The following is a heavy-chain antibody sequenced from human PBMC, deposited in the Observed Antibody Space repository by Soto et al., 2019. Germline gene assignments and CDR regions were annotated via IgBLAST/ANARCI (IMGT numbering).Heavy chain of an antibody. D-gene: IGHD6-13*01. J-gene: IGHJ6*02. V-gene: IGHV1-2*02. CDR1: GYTFAGYY. Sequence: RASVKVSCKASGYTFAGYYMHWVRQAPGQGLEWMGWINPNSGGTNYAQKFQGRVTMTRDTSISTAYMELSRLRSDDTAVYYCARDRTGVAAAGSEYYYYYYGMDVWGQGTTVTVSS. CDR3: ARDRTGVAAAGSEYYYYYYGMDV. CDR2: INPNSGGT.